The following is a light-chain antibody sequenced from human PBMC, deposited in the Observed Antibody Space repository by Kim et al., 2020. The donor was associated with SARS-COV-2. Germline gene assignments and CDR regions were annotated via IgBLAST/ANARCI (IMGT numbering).Light chain of an antibody. V-gene: IGKV3-15*01. J-gene: IGKJ4*01. Sequence: SPGERVTLSCRASQTIGSNLAWYQQKPGQAPRLLIYGASTRATGLPARFSGSGSGTEFTLTISSLQSEDFAVYYCQQYNNWPPLTFGGGTKVDIK. CDR1: QTIGSN. CDR2: GAS. CDR3: QQYNNWPPLT.